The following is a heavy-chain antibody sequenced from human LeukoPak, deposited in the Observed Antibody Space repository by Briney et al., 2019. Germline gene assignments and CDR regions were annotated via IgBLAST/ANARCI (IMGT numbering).Heavy chain of an antibody. D-gene: IGHD5-18*01. J-gene: IGHJ6*02. CDR2: IRYDGSNK. Sequence: PGGSLRLSCAASGFTFSSYGMHWVRQAPGKGLEWVAFIRYDGSNKYYADSVKGRFTISRDSSKNTLYLQMNSLRAEDTAVYYCARATGYSYSYNYYYGMDVWGQGTTVTVSS. V-gene: IGHV3-30*02. CDR3: ARATGYSYSYNYYYGMDV. CDR1: GFTFSSYG.